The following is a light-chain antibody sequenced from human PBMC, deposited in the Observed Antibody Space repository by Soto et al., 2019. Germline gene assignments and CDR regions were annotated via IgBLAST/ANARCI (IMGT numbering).Light chain of an antibody. J-gene: IGKJ4*01. V-gene: IGKV3-15*01. Sequence: EIVMTQSPATLSVSPGERATLSCRASQSVSSNLAWYQQKPGQAPRLLIYGASTRATGIPARFSGSGSGTEFTLTISSLQSEDLAVYYSQQYNNWPLTFGGGTNVEIK. CDR3: QQYNNWPLT. CDR2: GAS. CDR1: QSVSSN.